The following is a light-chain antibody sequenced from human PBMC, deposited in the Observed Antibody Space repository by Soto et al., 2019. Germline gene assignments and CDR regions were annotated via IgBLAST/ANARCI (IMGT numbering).Light chain of an antibody. Sequence: EIVLTQSPGTLSLSPGERATVSCRASRSVISGYVAWYQQRPGQSPRLVIFGASTRATGIPDRFSGGGSGTDFTLTISGREPEDFEVYYCQHYADSPTFDGGTKVEI. J-gene: IGKJ4*01. CDR2: GAS. V-gene: IGKV3-20*01. CDR1: RSVISGY. CDR3: QHYADSPT.